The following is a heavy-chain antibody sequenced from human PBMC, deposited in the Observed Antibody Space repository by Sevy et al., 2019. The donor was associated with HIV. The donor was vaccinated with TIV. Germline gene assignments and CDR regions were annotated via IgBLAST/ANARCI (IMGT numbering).Heavy chain of an antibody. J-gene: IGHJ4*02. CDR2: VSGRGVSGNDGRT. V-gene: IGHV3-23*01. Sequence: GGSLRLSCAASGFTFSTYAMNWVRQAPGKGLEWVSVVSGRGVSGNDGRTYYADSVKGRFTISRDNSKSTLYLQLTSLRAEDTAVYYCAREETSGWFFYWGQGTLVTVSS. CDR3: AREETSGWFFY. D-gene: IGHD6-19*01. CDR1: GFTFSTYA.